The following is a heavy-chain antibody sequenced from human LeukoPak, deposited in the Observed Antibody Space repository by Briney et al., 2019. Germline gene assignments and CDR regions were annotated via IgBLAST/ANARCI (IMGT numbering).Heavy chain of an antibody. CDR3: VRDETLWTLDW. V-gene: IGHV3-74*03. CDR1: GFTFSGHW. CDR2: INERGTDS. Sequence: PGGSLRLSCTASGFTFSGHWIHWVRHPPGMGLVWVSRINERGTDSMYAESVKGRFTVSRDNAKNTVYLQMNSLRAEDTAVYYCVRDETLWTLDWWGQGTLVSVSS. J-gene: IGHJ4*02. D-gene: IGHD1-1*01.